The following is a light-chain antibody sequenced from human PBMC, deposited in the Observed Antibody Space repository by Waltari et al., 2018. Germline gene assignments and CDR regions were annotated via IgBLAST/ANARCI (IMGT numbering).Light chain of an antibody. CDR1: QSVSSN. V-gene: IGKV3-15*01. Sequence: EIVMTQSPATLSVSPGERATLSCRASQSVSSNLAWYQQQPGQAPRLLIYGASTRATGIPARSSGSGSGTEFTLTISSLQSEDFAVYFCQQYYNWPRGFGQGTKVEIK. J-gene: IGKJ1*01. CDR3: QQYYNWPRG. CDR2: GAS.